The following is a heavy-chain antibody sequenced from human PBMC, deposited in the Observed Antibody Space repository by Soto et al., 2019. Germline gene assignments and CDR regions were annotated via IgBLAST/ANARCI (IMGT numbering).Heavy chain of an antibody. J-gene: IGHJ6*02. D-gene: IGHD3-10*01. CDR1: GGSFSGYY. CDR2: INHSGST. CDR3: ARVIEVGYYSCGMDV. Sequence: QVQLQQWGAGLLKPSETLSLTCAVYGGSFSGYYWSWIRQPPRKGLEWIGEINHSGSTNYNPSLKSRVTISVDTSKNQFSLKLSSVTAADTAVYYCARVIEVGYYSCGMDVWGQGTTVTVSS. V-gene: IGHV4-34*01.